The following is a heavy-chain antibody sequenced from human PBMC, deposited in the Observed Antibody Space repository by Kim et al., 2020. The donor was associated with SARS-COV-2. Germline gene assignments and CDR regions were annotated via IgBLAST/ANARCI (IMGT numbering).Heavy chain of an antibody. CDR1: GDSISSSSYY. CDR2: FYPSGNT. CDR3: TGRVTLDV. D-gene: IGHD5-18*01. J-gene: IGHJ6*02. V-gene: IGHV4-39*01. Sequence: SETLSLTCTVSGDSISSSSYYWGWIRQSPGKGLEWIGSFYPSGNTYYNPSLKSRVTISVDSSRNQFSLRVHSVTAADTAVYYCTGRVTLDVWGQGATVTV.